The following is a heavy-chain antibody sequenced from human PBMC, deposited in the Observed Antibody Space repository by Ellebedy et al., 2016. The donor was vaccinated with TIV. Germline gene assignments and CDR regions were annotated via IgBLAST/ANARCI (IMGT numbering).Heavy chain of an antibody. CDR3: AKIEGELRSYFDY. J-gene: IGHJ4*02. D-gene: IGHD1-26*01. V-gene: IGHV3-23*01. Sequence: GESLKISCAASGFTFSSYSMSWVREAPGKGLEWVSAISGSGGSTYYADSVKGRFTISRDNSKNTLYLQMNSLRAEDTAVYYCAKIEGELRSYFDYWGQGTLVTVSS. CDR2: ISGSGGST. CDR1: GFTFSSYS.